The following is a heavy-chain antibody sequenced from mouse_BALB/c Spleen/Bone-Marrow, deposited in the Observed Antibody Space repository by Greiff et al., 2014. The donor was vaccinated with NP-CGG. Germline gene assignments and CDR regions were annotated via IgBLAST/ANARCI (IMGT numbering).Heavy chain of an antibody. CDR3: ANYYYGSHFDY. D-gene: IGHD1-1*01. CDR1: GFNIKDTY. Sequence: EVQGVESGAALVKPGASVKLSCTASGFNIKDTYMHWVKQRPEQGLEWIGRIDPANGNTKYDPKFQGKATITADTSSNTAYLQLSSLTSKDTAVYYCANYYYGSHFDYWGQGTTLTVSS. V-gene: IGHV14-3*02. J-gene: IGHJ2*01. CDR2: IDPANGNT.